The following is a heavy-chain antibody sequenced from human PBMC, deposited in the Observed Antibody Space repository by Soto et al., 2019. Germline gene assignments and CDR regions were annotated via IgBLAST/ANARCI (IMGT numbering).Heavy chain of an antibody. CDR1: GYTFTSYA. D-gene: IGHD3-22*01. Sequence: QVQLVQSGAEEKKPGASVKVSCKASGYTFTSYAMHWVRQAPGQRLEWMGWINAGNGNTKYSQKFQGRVTITRDTAASTAYMELRSLRSEDTAVYYCASSRLLKPPGYYYGMAVWGQGTTVTVSS. CDR2: INAGNGNT. J-gene: IGHJ6*02. CDR3: ASSRLLKPPGYYYGMAV. V-gene: IGHV1-3*05.